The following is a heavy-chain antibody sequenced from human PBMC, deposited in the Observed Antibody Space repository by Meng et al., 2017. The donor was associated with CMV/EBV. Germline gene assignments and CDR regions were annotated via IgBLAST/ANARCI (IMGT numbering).Heavy chain of an antibody. CDR2: INWNGGST. CDR3: ARGLASLGYCSSTSCYLYYFDY. CDR1: YC. V-gene: IGHV3-20*03. Sequence: YCMSWVHQAPGKGLEWFSGINWNGGSTGYADSVKGRFTISRDNAKNSLYLQMNSLRAEDTALYYCARGLASLGYCSSTSCYLYYFDYWGQGTLVTVSS. D-gene: IGHD2-2*01. J-gene: IGHJ4*02.